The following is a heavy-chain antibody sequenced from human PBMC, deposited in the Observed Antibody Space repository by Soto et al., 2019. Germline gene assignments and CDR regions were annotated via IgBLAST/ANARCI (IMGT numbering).Heavy chain of an antibody. CDR3: ATGPYRQGGY. J-gene: IGHJ4*02. CDR1: GYTLTELS. V-gene: IGHV1-24*01. CDR2: FDPEDGET. Sequence: GASVKVSFKVSGYTLTELSMHWVRQAPGKGLEWMGGFDPEDGETIYAQKFQGRVTMTEGTSTDTAYMELSSLRSEDTAVYYCATGPYRQGGYWGQGTLVTVSS. D-gene: IGHD1-26*01.